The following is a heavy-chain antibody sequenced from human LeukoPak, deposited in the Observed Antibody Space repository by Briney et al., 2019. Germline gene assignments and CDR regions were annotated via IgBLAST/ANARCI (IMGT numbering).Heavy chain of an antibody. Sequence: PGGSLRLSCAVSGFTFNKYGMHWVRQAPGKGLEWVAFIWSDGSNKYYADSVKGRFAISRDNSKNSLYLHMNSLRAEDTAVYHCAKKQQAGTGWNYMDVWGTGTTVTVSS. V-gene: IGHV3-30*02. CDR1: GFTFNKYG. CDR2: IWSDGSNK. CDR3: AKKQQAGTGWNYMDV. D-gene: IGHD1-1*01. J-gene: IGHJ6*03.